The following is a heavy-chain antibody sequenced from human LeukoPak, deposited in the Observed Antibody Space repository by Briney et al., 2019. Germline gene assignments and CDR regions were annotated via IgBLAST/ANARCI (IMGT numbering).Heavy chain of an antibody. CDR2: ISGNGRST. CDR1: GFSFSDWY. Sequence: GGSLRLACAASGFSFSDWYMSWIRQAPGKGLEWVSYISGNGRSTFYADSVRGRVTISRDNAKNSLYLQMNSLRAEDTAVYYCARGHYGLDVWGQGTTVTVSS. J-gene: IGHJ6*02. V-gene: IGHV3-11*01. CDR3: ARGHYGLDV.